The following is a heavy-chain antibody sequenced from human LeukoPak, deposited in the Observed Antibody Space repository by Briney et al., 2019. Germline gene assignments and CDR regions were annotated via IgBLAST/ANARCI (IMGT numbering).Heavy chain of an antibody. V-gene: IGHV3-53*01. CDR1: GFTVSFNY. Sequence: GSLRLSCAASGFTVSFNYMSWVRQAPGKGLEWISVIYSGGSTYYADSVKGRFTISRDNPKNTLYLQMNSLRAEDTAVYFCAKRGVVIRVILVGFHKEAYYFDSWGQGALVTVSS. CDR2: IYSGGST. CDR3: AKRGVVIRVILVGFHKEAYYFDS. J-gene: IGHJ4*02. D-gene: IGHD3-22*01.